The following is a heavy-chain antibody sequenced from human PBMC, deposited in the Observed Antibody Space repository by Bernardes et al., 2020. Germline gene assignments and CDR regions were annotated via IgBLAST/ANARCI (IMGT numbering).Heavy chain of an antibody. CDR2: INAGNGNT. CDR1: GYTFTSYA. V-gene: IGHV1-3*01. Sequence: ASVKVSCKASGYTFTSYAMHWVRQAPGQRLEWMGWINAGNGNTKYSQKFQGRVTITRDTSASTAYMELSSLRSEDTAVYYCARDRGYCSSTSCQKYYYYYYYMDVWGKGTTVTVSS. CDR3: ARDRGYCSSTSCQKYYYYYYYMDV. J-gene: IGHJ6*03. D-gene: IGHD2-2*01.